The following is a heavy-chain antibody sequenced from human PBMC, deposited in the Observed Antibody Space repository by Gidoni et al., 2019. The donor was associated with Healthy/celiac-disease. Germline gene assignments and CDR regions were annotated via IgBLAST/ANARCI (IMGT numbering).Heavy chain of an antibody. V-gene: IGHV5-51*01. CDR1: GYSFSSYW. Sequence: EVQLVQSGAEVKKPGEPLKISCKGSGYSFSSYWNGWVRQMPGKGLEWMGIIYPGDSDTRYSPSFQGQVTISADKSISTAYLQWSSLKASDTAMYYCARHSTDAAAGNYYYYYGMDVWGQGTTVTVSS. J-gene: IGHJ6*02. CDR2: IYPGDSDT. CDR3: ARHSTDAAAGNYYYYYGMDV. D-gene: IGHD6-13*01.